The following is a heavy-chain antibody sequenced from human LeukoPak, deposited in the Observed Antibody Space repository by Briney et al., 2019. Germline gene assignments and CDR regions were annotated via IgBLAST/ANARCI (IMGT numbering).Heavy chain of an antibody. Sequence: ASVKDSCKASGDTFTGYYMHWVRQAPGQGLELMGWVNPNSGGTNYAQKFQGRVTMTRDTSISTAYMELSRLRSDDTAVYFFFRQKTAYDISYYYYMDVWGKGTTVTISS. D-gene: IGHD3-9*01. J-gene: IGHJ6*03. V-gene: IGHV1-2*02. CDR2: VNPNSGGT. CDR1: GDTFTGYY. CDR3: FRQKTAYDISYYYYMDV.